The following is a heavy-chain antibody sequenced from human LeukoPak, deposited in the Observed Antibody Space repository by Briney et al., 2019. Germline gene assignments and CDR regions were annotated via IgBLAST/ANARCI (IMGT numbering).Heavy chain of an antibody. D-gene: IGHD5-12*01. CDR1: GGSFSGYY. V-gene: IGHV4-34*01. J-gene: IGHJ4*02. Sequence: SETLSLTCAVYGGSFSGYYWSWIRQPPGKGLEWIGEINHSGSTNYNPSLKSRVTISVDTSKNQFSLKLSSVTAADTAVYYCALSRDGYNYPFDYWGQGTLVTVSS. CDR2: INHSGST. CDR3: ALSRDGYNYPFDY.